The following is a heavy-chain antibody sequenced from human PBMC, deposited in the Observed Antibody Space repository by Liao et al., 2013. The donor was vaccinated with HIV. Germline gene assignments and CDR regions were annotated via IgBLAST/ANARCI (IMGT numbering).Heavy chain of an antibody. Sequence: QLQLQESGPGLVKPSETLSLTCTVSGGSISSSSYYWGWIRQPPGKGLEWIGSIHYSGSTYYNPSLKSRVTISVDTSKNQFSLKLRSVTAADTAVYYCATGITFGGLIWGQGNLVTVSS. D-gene: IGHD3-16*01. CDR1: GGSISSSSYY. J-gene: IGHJ4*02. CDR2: IHYSGST. CDR3: ATGITFGGLI. V-gene: IGHV4-39*07.